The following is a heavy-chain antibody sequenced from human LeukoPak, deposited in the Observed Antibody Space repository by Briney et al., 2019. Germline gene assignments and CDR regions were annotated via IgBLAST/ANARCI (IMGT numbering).Heavy chain of an antibody. CDR3: ASTPSGYEPRTRRGYWYFDV. D-gene: IGHD5-12*01. V-gene: IGHV5-51*01. CDR1: GYSFTSYW. CDR2: IYPGDSET. Sequence: GESLQISCKASGYSFTSYWIGWVRQLPGKGLEWMGIIYPGDSETRYSPSFQGQATISADKSISTAYLQWSSLKASDTAMYYCASTPSGYEPRTRRGYWYFDVWAVAPWSLSPQ. J-gene: IGHJ2*01.